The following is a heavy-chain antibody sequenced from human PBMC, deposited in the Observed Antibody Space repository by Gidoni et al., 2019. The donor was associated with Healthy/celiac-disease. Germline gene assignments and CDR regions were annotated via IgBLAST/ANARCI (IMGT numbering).Heavy chain of an antibody. Sequence: EVQLVESGGGLVKPGGSLRLSCAASGFTFSNAWMSWVRQAPGKGLEWVGRIKSKTDGGTTDYAAPVKGRFTISRDDSKNTLYLQMNSLKTEDTAVYYCTTEVASGAYYDFWSGYLTNLDYWGQGTLVTVSS. CDR3: TTEVASGAYYDFWSGYLTNLDY. D-gene: IGHD3-3*01. J-gene: IGHJ4*02. CDR2: IKSKTDGGTT. CDR1: GFTFSNAW. V-gene: IGHV3-15*01.